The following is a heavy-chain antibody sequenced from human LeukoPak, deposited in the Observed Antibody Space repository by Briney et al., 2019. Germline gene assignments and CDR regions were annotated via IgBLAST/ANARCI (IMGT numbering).Heavy chain of an antibody. Sequence: GGSLRLSCAASGFTFSTYAMHWVRQAPGKGLEWVSAISGSGGSTYYADSVKGRFTISRDNSKNTLYLQMNSLRAEDTAVYYCAKDLGLSVSDFDYWGQGTLVTVSS. D-gene: IGHD3-16*01. CDR3: AKDLGLSVSDFDY. V-gene: IGHV3-23*01. J-gene: IGHJ4*02. CDR2: ISGSGGST. CDR1: GFTFSTYA.